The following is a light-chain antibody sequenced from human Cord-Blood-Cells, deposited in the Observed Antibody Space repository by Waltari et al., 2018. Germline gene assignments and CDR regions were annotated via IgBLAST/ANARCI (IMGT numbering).Light chain of an antibody. CDR1: ISAVAGHTY. J-gene: IGLJ1*01. CDR3: CSYAGSPLYV. V-gene: IGLV2-11*01. CDR2: DVS. Sequence: QSALPQPRPLSGSPGQSVTISSTGTISAVAGHTYVSWYQQHPVKAPKLMIYDVSKRPSGVPDRFSGYKSGNTASLTISGLQAEDEADYYCCSYAGSPLYVFGTGTKVTVL.